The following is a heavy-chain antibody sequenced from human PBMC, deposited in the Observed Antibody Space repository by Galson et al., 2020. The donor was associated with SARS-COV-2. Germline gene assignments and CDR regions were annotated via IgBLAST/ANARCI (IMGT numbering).Heavy chain of an antibody. V-gene: IGHV1-24*01. Sequence: ASVKVSCKVSGYTLTELSMHWVRQAPGKGLEWMGGFDPEDGETIYAQKFQGRVTMTEDTSTDTAYMELSSLRSEDTAVYYCATGGPIDGQLPWGVGYWGQGTLVTVSS. D-gene: IGHD2-2*01. CDR1: GYTLTELS. CDR2: FDPEDGET. J-gene: IGHJ4*02. CDR3: ATGGPIDGQLPWGVGY.